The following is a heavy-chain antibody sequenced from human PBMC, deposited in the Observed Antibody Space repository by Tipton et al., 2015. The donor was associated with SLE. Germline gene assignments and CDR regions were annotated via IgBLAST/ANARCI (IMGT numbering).Heavy chain of an antibody. CDR1: GDSIRSGIDY. V-gene: IGHV4-39*01. D-gene: IGHD6-13*01. CDR2: IYYSGGA. J-gene: IGHJ5*02. Sequence: TLSLTCSVSGDSIRSGIDYWSWIRQPPGKGLEWIGTIYYSGGAYYNPSLKSRVTVSIDTSKNQFSLRLSSVTAADTAVYYSARLDSSSWYDWFDPWGQGILVTVSS. CDR3: ARLDSSSWYDWFDP.